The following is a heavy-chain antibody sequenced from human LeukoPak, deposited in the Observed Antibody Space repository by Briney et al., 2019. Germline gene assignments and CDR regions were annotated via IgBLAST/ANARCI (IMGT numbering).Heavy chain of an antibody. CDR3: AKLIGADAFDF. CDR1: RFRFSTYG. CDR2: IWYDGSNK. D-gene: IGHD7-27*01. V-gene: IGHV3-33*06. Sequence: GGSLRLSCAASRFRFSTYGMHWVRQAPGKGLEWVAVIWYDGSNKNYADSVKGRFTISRDNSKNTVYLQMSSLRVEDTAVYYCAKLIGADAFDFWGQGTIVTVSS. J-gene: IGHJ3*01.